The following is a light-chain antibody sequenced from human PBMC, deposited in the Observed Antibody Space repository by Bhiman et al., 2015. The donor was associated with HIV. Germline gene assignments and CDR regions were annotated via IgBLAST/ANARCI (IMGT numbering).Light chain of an antibody. J-gene: IGLJ1*01. Sequence: QSALTQPRSVSGSPGQPITISCTGSSTDIGAYDYVSWYQQYPGKAPKLIIYDVSTRPSGVSSHFSGSKSGNTASLTISGLQAEDEADYYCCSYAGTYTFYVFGSGTKVTVL. V-gene: IGLV2-11*01. CDR3: CSYAGTYTFYV. CDR2: DVS. CDR1: STDIGAYDY.